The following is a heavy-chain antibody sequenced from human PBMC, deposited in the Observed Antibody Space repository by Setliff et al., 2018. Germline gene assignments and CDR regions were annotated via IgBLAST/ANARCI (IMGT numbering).Heavy chain of an antibody. V-gene: IGHV4-61*09. Sequence: SETLSLTCTVSGDPMSSRRYYWAWIRQPAGKGLEWIGQIYTSWSTNYNPSLKSRVTISLDTSNNQFSLSLSSVTAADTAVYYCARVVSDDYCGGDCSDYWGQGTLVTVSS. J-gene: IGHJ4*02. CDR2: IYTSWST. D-gene: IGHD2-21*02. CDR1: GDPMSSRRYY. CDR3: ARVVSDDYCGGDCSDY.